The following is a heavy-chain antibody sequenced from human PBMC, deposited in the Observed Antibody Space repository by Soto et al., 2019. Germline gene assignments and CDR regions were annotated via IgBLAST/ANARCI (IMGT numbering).Heavy chain of an antibody. J-gene: IGHJ3*02. D-gene: IGHD3-22*01. CDR1: GFTVNSKY. Sequence: GGSLRLSCAASGFTVNSKYMSWVRQAPGKGLEWVSVIYSSGSTYYADSVKDRFTISRDNSKNTLYLQMNSLRAEDTAVYYCAEVALGGYYDSSGYRGAFDIWGQGTMVTVSS. CDR3: AEVALGGYYDSSGYRGAFDI. CDR2: IYSSGST. V-gene: IGHV3-53*01.